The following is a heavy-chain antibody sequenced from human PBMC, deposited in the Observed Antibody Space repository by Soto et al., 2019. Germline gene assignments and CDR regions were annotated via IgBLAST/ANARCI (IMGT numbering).Heavy chain of an antibody. V-gene: IGHV1-8*01. CDR1: GHTFTSYD. D-gene: IGHD3-10*01. CDR3: ARGRASGSYYLLDY. CDR2: INPNSGNI. J-gene: IGHJ4*02. Sequence: ASVKVSCKASGHTFTSYDINRVRQATGHGLEWMGWINPNSGNIGYAQKFQGRVTMTRDTAIRTAYMEVSRLRSDDTAVYYCARGRASGSYYLLDYWGQGTLVTVSS.